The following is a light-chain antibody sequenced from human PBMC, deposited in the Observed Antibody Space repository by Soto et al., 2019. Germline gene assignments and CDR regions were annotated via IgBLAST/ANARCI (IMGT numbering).Light chain of an antibody. Sequence: DIQMTQSLSSLSASVGDRVTITCRASQSISNSLSWYQQKPGKAPQFLIYVASTLQSGVPSRFSGSVSGKDFTLTISSLHPEDVATYYCQQTFSPPYTFGQGTKLEIK. CDR3: QQTFSPPYT. V-gene: IGKV1-39*01. CDR2: VAS. J-gene: IGKJ2*01. CDR1: QSISNS.